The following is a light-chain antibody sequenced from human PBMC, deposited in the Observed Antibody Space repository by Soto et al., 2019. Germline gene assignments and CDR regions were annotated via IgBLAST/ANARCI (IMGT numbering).Light chain of an antibody. V-gene: IGLV1-40*01. CDR2: GNS. CDR1: SSNIGAGYD. CDR3: QSYDSSLSVV. J-gene: IGLJ2*01. Sequence: QSVLTQPPSVSGAPGQRVTFSCTGSSSNIGAGYDVHWYQQLPGTAPKLLIYGNSNRPSGVPDRFSGSKSGTSASLAITGLQAEDEADYYCQSYDSSLSVVFGGGTKLTVL.